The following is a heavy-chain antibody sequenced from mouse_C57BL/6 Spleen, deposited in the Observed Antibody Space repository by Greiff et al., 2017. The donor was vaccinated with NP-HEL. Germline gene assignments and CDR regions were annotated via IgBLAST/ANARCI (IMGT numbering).Heavy chain of an antibody. Sequence: QVQLQQPGAELVMPGASVKLSCKASGYTFTSYWMHWVKQRPGQGLEWIGEIDPSDSYTTYNQKFKGKSTLTVDKSSSTAYMQLSSLTSEDSAVYYCARGRGKFLDYWGQGTSVTVSS. V-gene: IGHV1-69*01. J-gene: IGHJ4*01. CDR2: IDPSDSYT. CDR3: ARGRGKFLDY. CDR1: GYTFTSYW.